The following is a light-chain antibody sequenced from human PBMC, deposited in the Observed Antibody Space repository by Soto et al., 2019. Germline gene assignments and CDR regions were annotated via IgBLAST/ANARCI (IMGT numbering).Light chain of an antibody. V-gene: IGKV1-33*01. J-gene: IGKJ3*01. CDR3: QQYGSPPLVT. CDR2: DAS. Sequence: DIQMTQSPSSLSASVGDRVTITCQASQDISNYLNWYQQKPGKAPTLLIYDASYLETGVPSRFSGSGSWTDFTFTISRRQHEDVAIFYCQQYGSPPLVTFGPGTKVDIK. CDR1: QDISNY.